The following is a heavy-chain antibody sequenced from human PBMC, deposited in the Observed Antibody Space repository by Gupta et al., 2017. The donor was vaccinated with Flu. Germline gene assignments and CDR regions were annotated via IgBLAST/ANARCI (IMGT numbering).Heavy chain of an antibody. CDR1: GDSITSGTYY. CDR3: AREGATFPPDYYFDS. D-gene: IGHD1-26*01. V-gene: IGHV4-61*02. J-gene: IGHJ4*02. Sequence: QVQLQQSGPGLVKPSQTLSLTCTVSGDSITSGTYYWTWIRQPAGKGLEWLGRLSTSGVTNDNPSLQSRVSSSGDTAKNQFSLRLTSVTAADTATYVCAREGATFPPDYYFDSWGQGIPGTVSS. CDR2: LSTSGVT.